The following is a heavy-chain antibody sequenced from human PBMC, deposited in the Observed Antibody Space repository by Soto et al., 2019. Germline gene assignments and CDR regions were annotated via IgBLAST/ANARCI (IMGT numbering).Heavy chain of an antibody. CDR2: INPNGGAT. J-gene: IGHJ6*03. CDR3: ARESGGATATLDYYYFYMDV. D-gene: IGHD5-12*01. Sequence: VQLAQSGAEVKKPGASVKVSCKTSGDSFNDYYIHWVRQAPGQGLEWIGWINPNGGATKYAQKFQGRVTVTRDTSIRTVYMEVSSLRSDDTAVYYCARESGGATATLDYYYFYMDVWGKGTTVTVSS. CDR1: GDSFNDYY. V-gene: IGHV1-2*02.